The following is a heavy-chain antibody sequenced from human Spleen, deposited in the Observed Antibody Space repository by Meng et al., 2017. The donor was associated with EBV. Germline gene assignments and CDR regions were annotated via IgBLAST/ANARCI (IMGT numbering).Heavy chain of an antibody. CDR1: EYTSNYHY. CDR3: ARGITYSPTSGTDAFDV. J-gene: IGHJ3*01. CDR2: ITPFNGNT. D-gene: IGHD3-16*01. Sequence: QLQLLRAGAAAKKTXXXXXXXRKASEYTSNYHYLHWVRQAPGQALEWMGWITPFNGNTNSAQRFQGRVTITRDRSMTTAYMELSSLISEDTAMYFCARGITYSPTSGTDAFDVWGQGTMVTVS. V-gene: IGHV1-45*02.